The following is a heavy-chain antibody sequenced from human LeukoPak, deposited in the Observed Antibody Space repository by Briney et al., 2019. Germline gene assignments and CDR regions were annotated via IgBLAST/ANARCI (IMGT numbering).Heavy chain of an antibody. CDR1: GFTFTSSA. D-gene: IGHD3-22*01. J-gene: IGHJ4*02. CDR3: AASPDYYDSSGYSYYFDY. V-gene: IGHV1-58*01. CDR2: VFVGSGNT. Sequence: SVKVSCKASGFTFTSSAVQWVRQARGQRLEWIGWVFVGSGNTNYAQKFQERVTITRDMSTSTAYMELSSLRSEDTAVYYCAASPDYYDSSGYSYYFDYWGQGTLVTVSS.